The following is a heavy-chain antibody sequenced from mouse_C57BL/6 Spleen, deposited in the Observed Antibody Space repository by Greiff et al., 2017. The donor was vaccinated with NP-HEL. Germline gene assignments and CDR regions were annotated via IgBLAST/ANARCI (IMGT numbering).Heavy chain of an antibody. D-gene: IGHD2-10*02. V-gene: IGHV1-26*01. Sequence: EVQLQQSGPELVKPGASVKISCKASGYTFTDYYMNWVKQSHGKSLEWIGDINPNNGGTSYNQKFKGKATLTVDKSSSTAYMELRSLTSEDSAVYYCARGGYGKLFAYWGQGTLVTVSA. CDR3: ARGGYGKLFAY. CDR1: GYTFTDYY. CDR2: INPNNGGT. J-gene: IGHJ3*01.